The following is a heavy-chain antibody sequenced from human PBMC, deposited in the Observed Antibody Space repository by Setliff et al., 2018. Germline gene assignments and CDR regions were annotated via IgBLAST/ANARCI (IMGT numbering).Heavy chain of an antibody. D-gene: IGHD4-17*01. V-gene: IGHV3-7*01. CDR3: ARLRKDYGDYYYFDY. J-gene: IGHJ4*02. CDR2: IKQDGSDK. Sequence: GGSLRLSCAASGFIFSTYWMSWVRQAPGKGLEWVANIKQDGSDKYYVDSVKGRFTISRDNAKNSLYLQMNSLRAEDTAVYYCARLRKDYGDYYYFDYWGQGTRVTVSS. CDR1: GFIFSTYW.